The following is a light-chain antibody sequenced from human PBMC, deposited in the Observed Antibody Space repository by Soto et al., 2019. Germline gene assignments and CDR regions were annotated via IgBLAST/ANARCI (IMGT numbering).Light chain of an antibody. CDR3: QQRSNWPSIT. J-gene: IGKJ5*01. Sequence: SCRASQSVSSYLAWYQQKPGQAPRLLIYDASNRATGIPARFSGSGSGTDFTLTINSLEPEDFAVYYCQQRSNWPSITFGQGTRLEIK. CDR2: DAS. CDR1: QSVSSY. V-gene: IGKV3-11*01.